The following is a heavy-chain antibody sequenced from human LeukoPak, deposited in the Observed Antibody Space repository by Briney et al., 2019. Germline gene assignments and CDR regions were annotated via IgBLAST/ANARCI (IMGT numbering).Heavy chain of an antibody. V-gene: IGHV3-21*01. CDR2: ISSSSSYI. J-gene: IGHJ4*02. D-gene: IGHD3-3*01. CDR1: GFTFSSYS. Sequence: GGSLRLSCAASGFTFSSYSMNWVRQAPGKGLEWVSSISSSSSYIYYADSVKGRFTISRDNAKNSLYPQMNSLRAEDTAVYYCARDSRTIFGVVIISPTPNFDYWGQGTLVTVSS. CDR3: ARDSRTIFGVVIISPTPNFDY.